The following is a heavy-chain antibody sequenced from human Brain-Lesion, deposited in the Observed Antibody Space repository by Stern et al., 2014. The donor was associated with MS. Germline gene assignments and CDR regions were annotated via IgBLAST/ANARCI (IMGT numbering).Heavy chain of an antibody. V-gene: IGHV4-39*02. CDR1: GGSIGRSSYY. CDR3: ARGAGVFDS. D-gene: IGHD6-19*01. J-gene: IGHJ4*02. Sequence: MQLVASGPGLVKPSETLSLTCTVSGGSIGRSSYYWGWIRQPPGKGLEWIGNIFYTGSPFYAPSLKSRVPISVDTPNNHFPLSLTSVTAADTAVYYCARGAGVFDSWGQGTLVTVSP. CDR2: IFYTGSP.